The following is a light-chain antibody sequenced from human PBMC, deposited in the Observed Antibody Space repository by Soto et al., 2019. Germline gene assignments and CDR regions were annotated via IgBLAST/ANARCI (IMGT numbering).Light chain of an antibody. J-gene: IGLJ1*01. V-gene: IGLV1-44*01. CDR1: SSNIGSNT. Sequence: QSALTQPPSASGTPGQRVTISASGSSSNIGSNTVSWYQQLPGTAPKLLIYDNDERPSGVPARFSGSKSGTSASLAISGLQSEDEGDYYYATWDDSRNGYVFGPGTKVTVL. CDR2: DND. CDR3: ATWDDSRNGYV.